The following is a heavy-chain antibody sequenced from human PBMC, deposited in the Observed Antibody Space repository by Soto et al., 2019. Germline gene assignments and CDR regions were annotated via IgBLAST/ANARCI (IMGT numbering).Heavy chain of an antibody. CDR1: GFSLSTSGVG. D-gene: IGHD3-10*01. CDR3: AHGRRFGEFDY. J-gene: IGHJ4*02. V-gene: IGHV2-5*02. CDR2: IYWDDDK. Sequence: QITLKESGPTLVKPTQTLTLTCTFSGFSLSTSGVGVSWIRQPPGKALEWLALIYWDDDKRYSPSLKSRLTITKDTSKNQVVLTMANMDPVDTATYYCAHGRRFGEFDYWGQGTLVTVSS.